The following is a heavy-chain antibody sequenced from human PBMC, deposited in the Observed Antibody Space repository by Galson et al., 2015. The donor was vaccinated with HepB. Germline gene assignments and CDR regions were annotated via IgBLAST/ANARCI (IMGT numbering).Heavy chain of an antibody. J-gene: IGHJ4*02. CDR3: ARRHGSAWFGD. CDR1: GGSISGNY. CDR2: IFYSGST. Sequence: QVQLQESGPGLLKPSETLSLTCTVSGGSISGNYWSWIRQPPGKGLEWMGYIFYSGSTNYNPSLKSRVTISVDTSKNRFSLRLSSVTAADTAVYYCARRHGSAWFGDWGQGTLVTVSS. D-gene: IGHD3-10*01. V-gene: IGHV4-59*01.